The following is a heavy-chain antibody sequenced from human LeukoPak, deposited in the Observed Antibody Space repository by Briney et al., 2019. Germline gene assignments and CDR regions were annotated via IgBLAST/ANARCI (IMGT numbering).Heavy chain of an antibody. Sequence: SETLSLTCTVSGGSISDFNWSWSRQTAGKGLECIVRIYTNGNTNYNPSLQSRVTMSLDTSKNQFSLKVNSVTAADTAVYYCARDGAYRLLNDAFDIWGQGTTVTVSS. CDR1: GGSISDFN. CDR3: ARDGAYRLLNDAFDI. V-gene: IGHV4-4*07. CDR2: IYTNGNT. D-gene: IGHD1-14*01. J-gene: IGHJ3*02.